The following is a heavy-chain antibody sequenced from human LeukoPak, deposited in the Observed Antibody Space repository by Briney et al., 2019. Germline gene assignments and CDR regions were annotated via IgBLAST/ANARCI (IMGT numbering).Heavy chain of an antibody. Sequence: SETLSLICAVYGGSFSGYYWSWIRQPPGKGLEWIGEINHSGSTNYNPSLKSRVTISVDTSKNQFSLKLSSVTAADTAVYYCARGQGYIWGSYRFGYWGQGTLVTVSS. D-gene: IGHD3-16*02. J-gene: IGHJ4*02. CDR2: INHSGST. V-gene: IGHV4-34*01. CDR1: GGSFSGYY. CDR3: ARGQGYIWGSYRFGY.